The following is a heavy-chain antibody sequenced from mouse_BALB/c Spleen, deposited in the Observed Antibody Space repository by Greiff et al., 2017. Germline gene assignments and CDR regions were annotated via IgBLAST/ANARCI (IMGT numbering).Heavy chain of an antibody. Sequence: VQLQQSGAELVKPGASVKLSCTASGFTFKDYYMHWVKQTPEQGLEWIGSIDPANGNTEYDPKFQGKATITADKSSNTAYLQLSSLTSEDTAVYYCARDGYHAMDYWGQGTSVTVSS. CDR1: GFTFKDYY. D-gene: IGHD2-3*01. J-gene: IGHJ4*01. CDR2: IDPANGNT. V-gene: IGHV14-3*02. CDR3: ARDGYHAMDY.